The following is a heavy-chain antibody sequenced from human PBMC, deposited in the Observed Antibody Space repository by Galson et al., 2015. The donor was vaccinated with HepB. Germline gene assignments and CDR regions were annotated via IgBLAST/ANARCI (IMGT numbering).Heavy chain of an antibody. D-gene: IGHD5-18*01. J-gene: IGHJ2*01. CDR3: ARDLRDTAMINWYFDL. CDR1: GYTFTSYA. Sequence: SVKVSCKASGYTFTSYAMNWVRQAPGQGLEWMGWINTNTGNPTYAQGFTGRFVFSLDTSVSAAYLQISSLKAEDTAVYYCARDLRDTAMINWYFDLWGRGTLVTVSS. CDR2: INTNTGNP. V-gene: IGHV7-4-1*02.